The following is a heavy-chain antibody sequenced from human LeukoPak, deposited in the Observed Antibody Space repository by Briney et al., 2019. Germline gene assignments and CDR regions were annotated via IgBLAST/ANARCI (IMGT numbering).Heavy chain of an antibody. CDR1: GFTFSSNE. CDR3: AELGITMIGGV. J-gene: IGHJ6*04. V-gene: IGHV3-48*03. Sequence: GGSLRLSCAASGFTFSSNEMNWVRQAPGKGLEWVSYMSGTGSAIFYADSVRGRFTISRDNAKNSLFLQMNSLRVEDTAVYYCAELGITMIGGVWGKGTTVTISS. CDR2: MSGTGSAI. D-gene: IGHD3-10*02.